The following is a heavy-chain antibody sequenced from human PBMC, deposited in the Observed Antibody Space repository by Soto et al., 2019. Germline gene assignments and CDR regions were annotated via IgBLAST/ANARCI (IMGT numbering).Heavy chain of an antibody. Sequence: PGGSLRLSCAASGFKFSNYAMSWVRQAPGKGLEWVSLISATGGDTYYVDSVKGRFTISRDNSKNTLYLQMNSLRAEDTAVYYCAKDTDCSSWYFWGQGTLVTVSS. V-gene: IGHV3-23*01. D-gene: IGHD6-13*01. CDR2: ISATGGDT. J-gene: IGHJ4*02. CDR3: AKDTDCSSWYF. CDR1: GFKFSNYA.